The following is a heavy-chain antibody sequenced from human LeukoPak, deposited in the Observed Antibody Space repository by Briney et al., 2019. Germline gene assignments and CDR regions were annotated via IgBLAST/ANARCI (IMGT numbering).Heavy chain of an antibody. CDR3: ARWGRSGYYWDAFDI. CDR2: IIPIFGTA. J-gene: IGHJ3*02. Sequence: SVKVSCKASGGTFSSYAISWVRQAPGQGLEWMGGIIPIFGTANYAQKFQGRVTITADESTSTAYMELSSLRSEDTAVYYCARWGRSGYYWDAFDIWGQGTMVTVSS. CDR1: GGTFSSYA. V-gene: IGHV1-69*13. D-gene: IGHD3-22*01.